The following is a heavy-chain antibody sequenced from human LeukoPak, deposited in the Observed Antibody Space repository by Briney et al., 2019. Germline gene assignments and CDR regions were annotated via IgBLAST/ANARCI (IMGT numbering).Heavy chain of an antibody. V-gene: IGHV3-7*01. J-gene: IGHJ4*02. CDR2: IKEDGSET. Sequence: GGSLRLSCAASGFTFRSYRMSWVSQAPGKGLEWVANIKEDGSETYYVDSVKGRFTISRDNAKNSLYLQMNSLRVEDTAMYYCRTSATVDYWGQGNLVTVSS. CDR3: RTSATVDY. CDR1: GFTFRSYR. D-gene: IGHD4-11*01.